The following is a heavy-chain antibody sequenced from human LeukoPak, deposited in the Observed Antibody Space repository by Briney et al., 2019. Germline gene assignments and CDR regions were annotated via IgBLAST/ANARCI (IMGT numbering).Heavy chain of an antibody. CDR2: IHPNGVNT. CDR1: GFTFSHIG. J-gene: IGHJ5*02. D-gene: IGHD3-22*01. V-gene: IGHV3-23*01. CDR3: AKALYDSPLTGDP. Sequence: GGSLRLSCAASGFTFSHIGMAWVRQAPGKGLEWVSSIHPNGVNTHYADSVRGRFTISRDNSKNTLFLQMNSLRVEDTATYYCAKALYDSPLTGDPWGQGTLVTVSS.